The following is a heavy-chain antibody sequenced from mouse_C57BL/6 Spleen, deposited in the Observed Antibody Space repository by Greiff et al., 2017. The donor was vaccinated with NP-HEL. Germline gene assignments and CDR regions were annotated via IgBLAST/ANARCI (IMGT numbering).Heavy chain of an antibody. V-gene: IGHV1-78*01. CDR2: IYPRDGST. CDR3: ARGYYGNLYAMDY. Sequence: VNLVESDAELVKPGASVKISCKVSGYTFTDHTIHWMKQRPEQGLEWIGYIYPRDGSTKYNEKFKGKATLTADKSSSTAYMQLNSLTSEDSAVYFCARGYYGNLYAMDYWGQGTSVTVSS. J-gene: IGHJ4*01. D-gene: IGHD2-1*01. CDR1: GYTFTDHT.